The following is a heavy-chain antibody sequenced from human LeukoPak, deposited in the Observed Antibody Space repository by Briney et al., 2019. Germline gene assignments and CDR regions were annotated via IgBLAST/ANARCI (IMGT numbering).Heavy chain of an antibody. CDR2: INTDGSST. V-gene: IGHV3-74*01. Sequence: PGGSLRLSCAASGFTFSSYWMHWVRQAPGKGLVWVSRINTDGSSTFYADSVKGRFTISRDNSKNTLFLQMTSLRADDTAVYYCAKGYDFWSGGVDYWGQGTLVTVSS. CDR3: AKGYDFWSGGVDY. CDR1: GFTFSSYW. J-gene: IGHJ4*02. D-gene: IGHD3-3*01.